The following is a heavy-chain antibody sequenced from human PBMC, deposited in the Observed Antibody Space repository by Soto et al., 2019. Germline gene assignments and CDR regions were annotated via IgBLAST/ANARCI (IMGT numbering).Heavy chain of an antibody. V-gene: IGHV4-30-4*01. J-gene: IGHJ6*02. CDR1: GGSISSGDYY. CDR2: IYYSGST. CDR3: ARAVECSSTSCYGGDYYYGMDV. Sequence: SETLSLTCTVSGGSISSGDYYWSWIRQPPGKGLEWIGYIYYSGSTYYNPSLKSRVTISVDTSKNQFSLKLSSVTAADTAVYYCARAVECSSTSCYGGDYYYGMDVWGQGTTVTVSS. D-gene: IGHD2-2*01.